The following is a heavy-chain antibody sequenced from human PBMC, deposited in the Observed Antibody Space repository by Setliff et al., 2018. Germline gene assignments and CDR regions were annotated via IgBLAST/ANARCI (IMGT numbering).Heavy chain of an antibody. CDR3: ARVGGDNDY. Sequence: SETLSLTCTVSGGSISSHYWSWIRQPPGKGLEWIGSIYYSGSTNYNPSLKSRVIISVDTSKNQIPLKLNSVTAADTAVYYCARVGGDNDYWGQGTLVTVSS. CDR2: IYYSGST. J-gene: IGHJ4*02. CDR1: GGSISSHY. V-gene: IGHV4-59*08. D-gene: IGHD3-16*01.